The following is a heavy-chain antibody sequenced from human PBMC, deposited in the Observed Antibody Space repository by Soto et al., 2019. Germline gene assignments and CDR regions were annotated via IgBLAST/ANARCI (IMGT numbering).Heavy chain of an antibody. CDR3: ARDPSERYSYGPHNNGVYYYYGMDV. CDR2: IIPIFGTA. CDR1: GGTFSSYA. D-gene: IGHD5-18*01. J-gene: IGHJ6*02. V-gene: IGHV1-69*13. Sequence: GASVKVSCKASGGTFSSYAISWVRQAPGQGLEWMGGIIPIFGTANYAQKFQGRVTITADESTSTAYMELSSLRSEDTAVYYCARDPSERYSYGPHNNGVYYYYGMDVWGQGTTVTVSS.